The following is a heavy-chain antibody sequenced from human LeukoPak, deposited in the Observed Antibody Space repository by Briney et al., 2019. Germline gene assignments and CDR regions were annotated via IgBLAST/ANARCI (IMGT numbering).Heavy chain of an antibody. D-gene: IGHD4-17*01. Sequence: SETLSLTCTVSGGSISSSSYYWGWIRQPPGKGLEWIGSIHYSGSTYYNPSLKSRVTISVDTSKNQFSLKLSSVTAADTAVYYCARVHTVTTGVGWFDPWGQGTLVTVSS. CDR3: ARVHTVTTGVGWFDP. CDR1: GGSISSSSYY. J-gene: IGHJ5*02. CDR2: IHYSGST. V-gene: IGHV4-39*01.